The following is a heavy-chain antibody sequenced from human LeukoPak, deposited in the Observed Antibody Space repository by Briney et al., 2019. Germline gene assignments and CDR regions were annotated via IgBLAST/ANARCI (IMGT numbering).Heavy chain of an antibody. V-gene: IGHV3-23*01. CDR3: ARENYYDSSGPRDY. CDR2: ISGSGGST. J-gene: IGHJ4*02. CDR1: GFTFSSYG. Sequence: PGGSLRLSCAASGFTFSSYGMSWVRQAPGKGLEWVSAISGSGGSTYYADSVKGRFTISRDNAKNSLYLQMNSLRAEDTAVYYCARENYYDSSGPRDYWGQGTLVTVSS. D-gene: IGHD3-22*01.